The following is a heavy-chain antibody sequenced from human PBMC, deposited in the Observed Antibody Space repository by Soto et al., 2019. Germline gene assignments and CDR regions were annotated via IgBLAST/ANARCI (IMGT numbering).Heavy chain of an antibody. CDR1: GFNFGNYA. V-gene: IGHV3-49*04. Sequence: EVQLVDSGGGLVQPGRSLRLSCTASGFNFGNYAINWVRQAPGKGLEWVGLIRNQTYGGTTEYAASMKGRFTISRDDFNSIAYLQMNSLKTEDSAVYYCTTAQCPAIAYFFDYWGQGTLVTV. CDR2: IRNQTYGGTT. CDR3: TTAQCPAIAYFFDY. J-gene: IGHJ4*02. D-gene: IGHD2-21*01.